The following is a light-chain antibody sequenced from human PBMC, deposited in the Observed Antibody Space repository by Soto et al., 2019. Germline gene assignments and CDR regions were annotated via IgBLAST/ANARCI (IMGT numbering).Light chain of an antibody. V-gene: IGLV2-11*01. CDR1: SSDIGGYNY. CDR2: DVS. J-gene: IGLJ1*01. CDR3: CSYAGTYTYV. Sequence: QSALTQPRSVSWSPGQSVAISCTGTSSDIGGYNYVSWFQQHPGKAPKLMIYDVSKWPSGVPDRFSGSKSGNTASLTISGLQAEDEADYYCCSYAGTYTYVFGTGTKLTVL.